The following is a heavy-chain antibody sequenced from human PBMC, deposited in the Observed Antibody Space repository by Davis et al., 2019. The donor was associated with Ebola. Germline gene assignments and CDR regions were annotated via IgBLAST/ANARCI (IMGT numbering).Heavy chain of an antibody. CDR2: INHSGST. J-gene: IGHJ4*02. Sequence: SETLSLTCTVYGGSFSGYYWSWIRQPPGKGLEWIGEINHSGSTNYNPSLKSRVTISVDTSKNQFSLKLSSVTAADTAVYYCAKDGLAYCGGDCYPPDYWGQGTLVTVSS. D-gene: IGHD2-21*02. CDR3: AKDGLAYCGGDCYPPDY. CDR1: GGSFSGYY. V-gene: IGHV4-34*01.